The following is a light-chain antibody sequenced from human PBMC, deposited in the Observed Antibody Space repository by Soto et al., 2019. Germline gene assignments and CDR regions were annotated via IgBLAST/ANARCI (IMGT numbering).Light chain of an antibody. CDR2: KDS. CDR3: QSADSSGTQGV. CDR1: ALPKQY. V-gene: IGLV3-25*02. Sequence: SYELTQPPSVSVSPGQTARITCSGDALPKQYAYWYQQKPGQAPVLVIYKDSERPSGIPERFSGSSSGTTVTLTISGVQAGDEADYYCQSADSSGTQGVFGTGTKVTVL. J-gene: IGLJ1*01.